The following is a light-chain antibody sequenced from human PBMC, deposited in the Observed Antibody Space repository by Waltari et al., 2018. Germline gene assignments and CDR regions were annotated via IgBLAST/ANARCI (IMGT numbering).Light chain of an antibody. V-gene: IGKV3-11*01. CDR2: DAS. J-gene: IGKJ3*01. CDR3: QPRGYWPPEAT. Sequence: EIVLTQSPATLSLSPGERASLSCRSSRSISSYLAWYHQKPGQAPRPLIYDASTRATGIPARFSGSGSGTDFTLIISSLEPEDFAVYYCQPRGYWPPEATFGPGTKVDIK. CDR1: RSISSY.